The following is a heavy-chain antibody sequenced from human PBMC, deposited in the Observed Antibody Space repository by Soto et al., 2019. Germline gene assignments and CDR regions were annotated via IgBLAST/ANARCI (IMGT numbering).Heavy chain of an antibody. D-gene: IGHD2-15*01. V-gene: IGHV1-18*01. Sequence: GASVKVSCKASGYTFTSYGISWVRQAPGQGLEWMGWISAYNGNTNYAQKLQGRVTMTTDTSTSTAYMELRSLRSDDTAVYYCARDALCSGGSCYSRTLYAFDIWGQGTMVTVSS. J-gene: IGHJ3*02. CDR2: ISAYNGNT. CDR1: GYTFTSYG. CDR3: ARDALCSGGSCYSRTLYAFDI.